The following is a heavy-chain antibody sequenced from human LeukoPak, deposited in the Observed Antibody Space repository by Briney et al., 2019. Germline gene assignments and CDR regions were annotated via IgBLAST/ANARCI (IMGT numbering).Heavy chain of an antibody. V-gene: IGHV3-73*01. J-gene: IGHJ6*03. D-gene: IGHD5-18*01. CDR3: TSPVVDTAMVKREHYYYYYYMDV. CDR2: IRSKANSYAT. Sequence: GGSLRLSCAASGFTFSGSAMHWVRQASGKGLEWVGRIRSKANSYATAYAASVKGRFTISRDDSKNTAYLQMNSLKTEDTAVYYCTSPVVDTAMVKREHYYYYYYMDVWGKGTTVTISS. CDR1: GFTFSGSA.